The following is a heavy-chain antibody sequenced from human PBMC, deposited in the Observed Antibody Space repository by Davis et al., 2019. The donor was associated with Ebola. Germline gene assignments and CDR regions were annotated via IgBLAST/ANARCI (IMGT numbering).Heavy chain of an antibody. CDR3: AKGTDYTAPHGTRSLDS. V-gene: IGHV3-23*01. CDR2: IGSGHDT. D-gene: IGHD4-11*01. J-gene: IGHJ4*02. Sequence: GESLKISCAAPGFTFGPYAMTWVRQALGNGLECVSSIGSGHDTHYADSVKGRFTISRDNSKNTVYLEMKSLRVDDTALYYCAKGTDYTAPHGTRSLDSWGQGTLVTVSS. CDR1: GFTFGPYA.